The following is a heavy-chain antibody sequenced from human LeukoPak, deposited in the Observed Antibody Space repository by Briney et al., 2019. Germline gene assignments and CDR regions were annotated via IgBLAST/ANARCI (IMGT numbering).Heavy chain of an antibody. CDR2: ITSTGADK. CDR3: VKDMAVAVAGPLHPYYLDY. D-gene: IGHD6-19*01. Sequence: GGSLRLSCDASGFNFDDSATHWVRQPPGKGLEWVSGITSTGADKRYADAVKDRFTISRDNAKNSLYLQMDNLRPDDTAFYFCVKDMAVAVAGPLHPYYLDYWGQGALVTVSS. V-gene: IGHV3-9*01. CDR1: GFNFDDSA. J-gene: IGHJ4*02.